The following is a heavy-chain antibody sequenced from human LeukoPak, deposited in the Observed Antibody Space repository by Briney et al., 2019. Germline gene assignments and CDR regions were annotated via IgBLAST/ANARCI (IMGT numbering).Heavy chain of an antibody. Sequence: SETLSLTCTVSGGSISSYYWSWIRQPPGKGLEWIGYNYYNRSTNYNPSLKSRVTISVDTSKNQFSLKLSSVTAADTAVYYCARGRGTIFGLVEPFFDYWGQGILVTVSS. D-gene: IGHD3-3*01. CDR3: ARGRGTIFGLVEPFFDY. CDR2: NYYNRST. CDR1: GGSISSYY. J-gene: IGHJ4*02. V-gene: IGHV4-59*08.